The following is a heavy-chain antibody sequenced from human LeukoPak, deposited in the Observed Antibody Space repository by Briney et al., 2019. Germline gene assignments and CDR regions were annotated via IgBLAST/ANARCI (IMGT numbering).Heavy chain of an antibody. CDR1: GGTFSSYA. CDR2: IIPIFGTA. J-gene: IGHJ4*02. Sequence: GASVKVSCKASGGTFSSYAISWVRQAPGQGLEWMGGIIPIFGTANYAQKFQGRVTITADESTSTAYMERSSLRSEDTAVYYCARDLGVDFSDYGDYRHPLHFDYWGQGTLVTVSS. CDR3: ARDLGVDFSDYGDYRHPLHFDY. V-gene: IGHV1-69*13. D-gene: IGHD4-17*01.